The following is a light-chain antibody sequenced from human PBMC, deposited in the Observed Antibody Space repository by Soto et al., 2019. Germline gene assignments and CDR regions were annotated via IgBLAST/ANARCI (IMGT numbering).Light chain of an antibody. Sequence: QSVLTQPPSVSWAPGQRVTISCTGSSCNIGAGYDVHWYQQLPGTAPKLLIYGNSNRPSGVPDRFSGSKSGTSASLAITGLQAEDEADYYCQSYDSSLSGYVFGTGTKVTVL. CDR3: QSYDSSLSGYV. CDR2: GNS. J-gene: IGLJ1*01. V-gene: IGLV1-40*01. CDR1: SCNIGAGYD.